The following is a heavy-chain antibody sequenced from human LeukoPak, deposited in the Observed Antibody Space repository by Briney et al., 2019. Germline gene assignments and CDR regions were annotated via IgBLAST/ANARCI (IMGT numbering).Heavy chain of an antibody. V-gene: IGHV3-20*04. CDR2: INWNGGST. CDR1: GFTFDDYA. Sequence: GESLRLSCAASGFTFDDYAMSWVRQAPGKGLEWVSGINWNGGSTGYADSVKGRFTISRDSAKNSLYLQMNSLRAEDTALYYCARDLSGSYSPPGYWGQGTLVTVSS. D-gene: IGHD1-26*01. CDR3: ARDLSGSYSPPGY. J-gene: IGHJ4*02.